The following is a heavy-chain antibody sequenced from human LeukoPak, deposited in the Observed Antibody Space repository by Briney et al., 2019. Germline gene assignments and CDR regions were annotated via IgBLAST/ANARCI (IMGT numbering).Heavy chain of an antibody. CDR1: GGSISSYY. D-gene: IGHD3-9*01. CDR2: IYYSGST. V-gene: IGHV4-59*12. Sequence: SETLSLTCTVSGGSISSYYWSWIRQPPGKGLEWIGYIYYSGSTNYNPPLKSRVTISVDTSKNQFSLKLSSVTAADTAVYYCARTPRRLRYFDWLLPNYMDVWGKGTTVTISS. CDR3: ARTPRRLRYFDWLLPNYMDV. J-gene: IGHJ6*03.